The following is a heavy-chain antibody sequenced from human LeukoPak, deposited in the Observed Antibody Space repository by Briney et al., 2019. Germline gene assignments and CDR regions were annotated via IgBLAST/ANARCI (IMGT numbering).Heavy chain of an antibody. CDR2: INPNSGGT. CDR3: ATSRPLATSGVVY. J-gene: IGHJ4*02. V-gene: IGHV1-2*02. CDR1: GYTFTSYG. D-gene: IGHD5-12*01. Sequence: ASVKVSCKASGYTFTSYGISWVRQAPGQGLEWMGWINPNSGGTNYAQKFQGRVTMTRDTSISTAYMELSRLRSNDTAVYYCATSRPLATSGVVYWGQGTLVTVSS.